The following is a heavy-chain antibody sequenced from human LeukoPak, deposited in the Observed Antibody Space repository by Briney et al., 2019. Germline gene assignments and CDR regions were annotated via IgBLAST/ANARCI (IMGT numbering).Heavy chain of an antibody. D-gene: IGHD6-13*01. V-gene: IGHV3-53*01. CDR1: GFTVSDNY. CDR3: ARDAPQVPAAGVLAS. J-gene: IGHJ5*02. Sequence: PGGSLRLSCAASGFTVSDNYMSWVRQATGKGLEWVSVMYSRGDTYYAKSVKGRFTFSRDISKNTLYLQMNGLRTEDTAMYYCARDAPQVPAAGVLASWGQGTLVIVSS. CDR2: MYSRGDT.